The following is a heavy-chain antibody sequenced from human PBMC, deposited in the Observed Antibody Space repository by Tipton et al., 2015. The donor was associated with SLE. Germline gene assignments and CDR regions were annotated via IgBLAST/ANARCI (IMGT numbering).Heavy chain of an antibody. CDR1: GGSISSYY. Sequence: TLSLTCTVSGGSISSYYWSWIRQPAGKGLVWIGRIYTSGSTNYNPSLKSRVTMSVDTSKNQFSLKLSSVTAADTAVYYCARASWYHHAFDIRGQGTMVTVSS. V-gene: IGHV4-4*07. CDR2: IYTSGST. CDR3: ARASWYHHAFDI. D-gene: IGHD2-15*01. J-gene: IGHJ3*02.